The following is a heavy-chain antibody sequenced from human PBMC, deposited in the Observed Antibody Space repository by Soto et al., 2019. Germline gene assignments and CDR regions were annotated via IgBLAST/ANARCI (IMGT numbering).Heavy chain of an antibody. Sequence: ASVKVSCKASGYTFTSYYMHWVRQAPGQGLEWMGIINPSGGSTSYAQKFQGRVTMTRDTSTSTVYMELSSLRSEDTAVYYCARDFLFPYCSSTSCYENWFDPWGQGTLVTVSS. CDR3: ARDFLFPYCSSTSCYENWFDP. CDR1: GYTFTSYY. CDR2: INPSGGST. J-gene: IGHJ5*02. D-gene: IGHD2-2*01. V-gene: IGHV1-46*03.